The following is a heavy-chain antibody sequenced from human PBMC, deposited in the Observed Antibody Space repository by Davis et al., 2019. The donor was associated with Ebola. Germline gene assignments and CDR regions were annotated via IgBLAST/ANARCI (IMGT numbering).Heavy chain of an antibody. D-gene: IGHD1-14*01. Sequence: MPSETLSLTCTLPGGSFTHYYWSWLRQPPGKGLEWIGYVYYSGSINYSPSLKSRVAISLDSSRNQFSLQLTSVTAADTAVYFCARGGGNAFFDSWGQGSLVTVSS. CDR2: VYYSGSI. J-gene: IGHJ4*02. V-gene: IGHV4-59*01. CDR1: GGSFTHYY. CDR3: ARGGGNAFFDS.